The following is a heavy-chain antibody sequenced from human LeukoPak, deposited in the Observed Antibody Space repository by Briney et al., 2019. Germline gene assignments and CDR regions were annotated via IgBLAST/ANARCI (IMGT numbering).Heavy chain of an antibody. CDR1: GFTFSSYA. Sequence: GGSLRLSCAASGFTFSSYAMSWVRQAPGKGLELVSDICCSGGSNYYADLVKGRVNLFKDNFKKTLVLPMNRLGAGDTAVYYFAKEISEFGWLLDLTAGAFHIWRQKTMHTLSS. CDR3: AKEISEFGWLLDLTAGAFHI. J-gene: IGHJ3*02. CDR2: ICCSGGSN. D-gene: IGHD3-22*01. V-gene: IGHV3-23*01.